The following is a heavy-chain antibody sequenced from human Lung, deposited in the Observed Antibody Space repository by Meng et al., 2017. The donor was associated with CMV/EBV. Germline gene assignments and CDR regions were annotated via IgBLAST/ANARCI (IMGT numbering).Heavy chain of an antibody. D-gene: IGHD3-3*01. CDR3: TRAAYYDFWDGYFGSGSYYCYGMAV. V-gene: IGHV3-49*04. CDR1: GFTFGDYA. J-gene: IGHJ6*02. CDR2: IRSKAYGGTT. Sequence: GESLKISCTASGFTFGDYAMSWVRQAPGKGLEWVGFIRSKAYGGTTEYAASVKGRFTISRDDSKSIGYLQMNSLKTEYTAVYYCTRAAYYDFWDGYFGSGSYYCYGMAVWGQGTTVTVSS.